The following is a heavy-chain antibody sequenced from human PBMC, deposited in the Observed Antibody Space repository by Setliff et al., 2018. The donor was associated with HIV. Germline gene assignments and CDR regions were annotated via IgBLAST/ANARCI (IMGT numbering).Heavy chain of an antibody. D-gene: IGHD5-18*01. V-gene: IGHV1-3*04. J-gene: IGHJ4*02. Sequence: ASVKVSCKASGYTFTNYAIHWVRQAPGQRLEWMGWINTGDGDTRYSQKFQGRLTITRDTSASTTYMELSSLRSEDTAMYHCARRGRFTGGYSYGSDYFEYWGQGTLVTVSS. CDR3: ARRGRFTGGYSYGSDYFEY. CDR2: INTGDGDT. CDR1: GYTFTNYA.